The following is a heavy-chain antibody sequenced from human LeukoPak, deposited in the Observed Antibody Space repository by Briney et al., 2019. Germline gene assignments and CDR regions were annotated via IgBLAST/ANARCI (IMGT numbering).Heavy chain of an antibody. V-gene: IGHV3-23*01. Sequence: GGSLRLSCAASGFTFSSYAMSWVRQAPGKGLEWVSGINGRGVLTFYADSVKGRFTVSRDNSNNVLYLQMNSLRAEDTALYYCAKDFYYDCSEYWVNYFDDWGQGILVTVSS. J-gene: IGHJ4*02. CDR3: AKDFYYDCSEYWVNYFDD. CDR1: GFTFSSYA. D-gene: IGHD3-22*01. CDR2: INGRGVLT.